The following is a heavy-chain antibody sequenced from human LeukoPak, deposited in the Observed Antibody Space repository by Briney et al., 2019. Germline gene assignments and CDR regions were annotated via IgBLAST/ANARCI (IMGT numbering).Heavy chain of an antibody. Sequence: SETLSLTCRVSGGSISTSDYLWAWVRQPPGRGLEWIGDFYYNGVTSYNPSLKSRLTISVDTSRNQFSLTLTSVTAADTAVYYCARVPTIFGVVLRYYFDYWGQGTLVTVSS. CDR2: FYYNGVT. CDR3: ARVPTIFGVVLRYYFDY. CDR1: GGSISTSDYL. D-gene: IGHD3-3*01. J-gene: IGHJ4*02. V-gene: IGHV4-39*07.